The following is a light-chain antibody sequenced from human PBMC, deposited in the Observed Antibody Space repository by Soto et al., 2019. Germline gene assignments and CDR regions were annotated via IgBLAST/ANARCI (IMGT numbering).Light chain of an antibody. CDR1: ERVHIN. CDR2: YAS. Sequence: EVVMTQSPATLSVSPGERVTLSCRASERVHINLAWYQQKPGQGPSLLIYYASTRVTGVPDRFSGSGSGTEFTLTISSLQSEDFGVYYCQQHSNWPPTFGPGTKVEIK. V-gene: IGKV3-15*01. J-gene: IGKJ3*01. CDR3: QQHSNWPPT.